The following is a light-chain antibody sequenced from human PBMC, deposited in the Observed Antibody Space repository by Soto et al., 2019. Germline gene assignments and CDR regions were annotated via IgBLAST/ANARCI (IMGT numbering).Light chain of an antibody. CDR1: SSDIGGYNY. CDR3: TAFAGRNKVL. V-gene: IGLV2-8*01. CDR2: EVS. Sequence: QSALPQPHSASGSPGQSVTLSCTGTSSDIGGYNYVSWYRQHPGKAPKLMIFEVSKRPSGVPDRFSGSKFGNTASLTVAGLQTEDEADYYCTAFAGRNKVLVGGGTKLTVL. J-gene: IGLJ2*01.